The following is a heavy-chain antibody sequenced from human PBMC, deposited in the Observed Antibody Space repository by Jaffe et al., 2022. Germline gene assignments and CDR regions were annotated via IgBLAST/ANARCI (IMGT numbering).Heavy chain of an antibody. V-gene: IGHV1-3*01. CDR2: INAGNGNT. Sequence: QVQLVQSGAEVKKPGASVKVSCKASGYTFTSYAMHWVRQAPGQRLEWMGWINAGNGNTKYSQKFQGRVTITRDTSASTAYMELSSLRSEDTAVYYCASDLISNYNWNDRDAFDIWGQGTMVTVSS. J-gene: IGHJ3*02. CDR1: GYTFTSYA. CDR3: ASDLISNYNWNDRDAFDI. D-gene: IGHD1-1*01.